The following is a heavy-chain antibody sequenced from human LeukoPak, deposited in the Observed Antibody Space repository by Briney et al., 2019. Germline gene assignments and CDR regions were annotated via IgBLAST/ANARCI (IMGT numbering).Heavy chain of an antibody. CDR3: ARRGGYTIDY. J-gene: IGHJ4*02. D-gene: IGHD5-12*01. V-gene: IGHV3-21*01. CDR2: ISGSSSYI. CDR1: GFTFSSYS. Sequence: GGSLRLSCAASGFTFSSYSMNWVRQAPGKGLEWVSSISGSSSYIYYADSVRGRFTISRDNAKNSLYLQMNSLRAEDTAVYYCARRGGYTIDYWGQGTLVTVSS.